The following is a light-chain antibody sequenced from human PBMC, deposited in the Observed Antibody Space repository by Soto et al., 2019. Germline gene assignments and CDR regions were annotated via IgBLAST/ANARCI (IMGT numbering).Light chain of an antibody. CDR2: RDN. J-gene: IGLJ3*02. Sequence: QTVVTQETSASGTPGQRVTISCLGSSSNNENHHVFWYQQLPGTAPKLIVYRDNQRPSGVPDRISGSKSGTSASLAISDLRSEDEADYYCAAWDDRLSIPVFGGGTKLTVL. CDR1: SSNNENHH. CDR3: AAWDDRLSIPV. V-gene: IGLV1-47*01.